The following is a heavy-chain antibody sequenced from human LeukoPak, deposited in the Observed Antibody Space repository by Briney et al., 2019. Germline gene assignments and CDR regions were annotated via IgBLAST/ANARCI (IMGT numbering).Heavy chain of an antibody. CDR3: VKCCWGFGGVNDY. J-gene: IGHJ4*02. Sequence: GGSLRLSCSASGFTLSNYAMHWIRQAPGKGLEYISAITTNGPTYYTASVKGRFTISRDNTKNTLDLKMSSLSAEDTAVYYCVKCCWGFGGVNDYWGQGTVVGVSS. CDR1: GFTLSNYA. V-gene: IGHV3-64D*06. CDR2: ITTNGPT. D-gene: IGHD3-16*01.